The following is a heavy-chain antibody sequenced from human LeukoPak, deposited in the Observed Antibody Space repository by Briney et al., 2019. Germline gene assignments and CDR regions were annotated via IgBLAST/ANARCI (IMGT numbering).Heavy chain of an antibody. CDR2: IRNVGNNK. CDR3: ARQSLEASGLDS. Sequence: GGSLRLSCAASGFTFTNHGMHWVRQAPGKGLEWVAFIRNVGNNKYHADSVKGRFTISRDNSKNTVVLQMNSLSVDDTAIYYCARQSLEASGLDSWGQGMLVTVSS. CDR1: GFTFTNHG. J-gene: IGHJ4*02. V-gene: IGHV3-30*02. D-gene: IGHD2-8*02.